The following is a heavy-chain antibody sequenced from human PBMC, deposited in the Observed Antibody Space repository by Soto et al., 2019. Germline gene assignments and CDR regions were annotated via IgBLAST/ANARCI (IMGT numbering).Heavy chain of an antibody. CDR2: INPNSGGT. CDR1: GYTFTGYY. V-gene: IGHV1-2*02. CDR3: AMSIAARFYYYYYCMDV. D-gene: IGHD6-6*01. J-gene: IGHJ6*02. Sequence: ASVKVSCKASGYTFTGYYMHWVRQAPGQGLEWMGWINPNSGGTNYAQKFQGRVTMTRDTSISTAYMDLSRLRSDDTAVYYCAMSIAARFYYYYYCMDVWGQGTTVTVSS.